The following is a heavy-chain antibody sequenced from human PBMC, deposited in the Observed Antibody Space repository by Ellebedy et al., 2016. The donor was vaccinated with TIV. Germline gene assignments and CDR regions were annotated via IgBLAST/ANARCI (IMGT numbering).Heavy chain of an antibody. Sequence: AASVTVSCKASGYTFASYGVNWVRQAPGQGLEWMGWINTNSGNPTYAQAFTGRIVFSLDTSVSTAYLQISSLRAEDSAVYYCARTGNWGNAFDIWGQGTMVTVSS. V-gene: IGHV7-4-1*02. CDR1: GYTFASYG. CDR3: ARTGNWGNAFDI. D-gene: IGHD7-27*01. J-gene: IGHJ3*02. CDR2: INTNSGNP.